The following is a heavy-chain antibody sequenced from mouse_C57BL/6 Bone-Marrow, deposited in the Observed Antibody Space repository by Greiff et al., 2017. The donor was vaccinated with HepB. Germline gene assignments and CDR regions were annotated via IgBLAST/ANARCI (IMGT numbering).Heavy chain of an antibody. CDR2: INPSSGYT. CDR3: ARRRSFYYCGSSYGAWFAY. Sequence: QVQLQQSGAELARPGASVKMSCKASGYTFTSYTMHWVKQRPGQGLEWIGYINPSSGYTKYNQKFKDKATLTADKSSSTAYMQLSSLTSEDSAVYYGARRRSFYYCGSSYGAWFAYWGQGTLVTVSA. CDR1: GYTFTSYT. D-gene: IGHD1-1*01. V-gene: IGHV1-4*01. J-gene: IGHJ3*01.